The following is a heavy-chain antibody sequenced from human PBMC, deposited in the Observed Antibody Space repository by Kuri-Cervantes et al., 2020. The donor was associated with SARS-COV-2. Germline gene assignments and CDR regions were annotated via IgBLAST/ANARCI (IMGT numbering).Heavy chain of an antibody. D-gene: IGHD4-17*01. CDR3: ARHDYGDPLTYYYGMDV. J-gene: IGHJ6*02. V-gene: IGHV4-61*01. CDR2: ISYNGST. Sequence: SETLSLTCTVSDSSVSSGSYYWSWIRQPPGKGLEWIGYISYNGSTNYNPSLKSRVTISVDTSKNQFSLKLSSVTAADTAMYYCARHDYGDPLTYYYGMDVWGQGTTVTVSS. CDR1: DSSVSSGSYY.